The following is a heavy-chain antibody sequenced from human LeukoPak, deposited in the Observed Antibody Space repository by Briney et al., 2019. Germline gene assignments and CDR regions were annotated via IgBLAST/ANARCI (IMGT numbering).Heavy chain of an antibody. J-gene: IGHJ3*02. CDR2: TYLRSKWYY. V-gene: IGHV6-1*01. CDR3: AKMYDAFDI. Sequence: SQTLSLTCAISGDSVSSKSAAWNWIRQSPSRGLEWLGRTYLRSKWYYEYGPSVKSRITITPDTSENHFSLHLNSVTPEDTAVYFCAKMYDAFDIWGQGTMVTVSS. CDR1: GDSVSSKSAA.